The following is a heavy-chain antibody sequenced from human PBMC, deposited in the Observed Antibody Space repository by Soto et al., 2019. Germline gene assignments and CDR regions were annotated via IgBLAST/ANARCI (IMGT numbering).Heavy chain of an antibody. V-gene: IGHV3-21*01. D-gene: IGHD2-15*01. CDR1: GFTFSSYS. J-gene: IGHJ3*02. CDR3: ARSGISAAPDAFDI. Sequence: GSLRLSCAASGFTFSSYSMNWVRQAPGKGLEWVSSISSSSSYIYYADSVKGRFTISRDNAKNSLYLQMNSLRAEDTAVYYCARSGISAAPDAFDIWGQGTMVTVSS. CDR2: ISSSSSYI.